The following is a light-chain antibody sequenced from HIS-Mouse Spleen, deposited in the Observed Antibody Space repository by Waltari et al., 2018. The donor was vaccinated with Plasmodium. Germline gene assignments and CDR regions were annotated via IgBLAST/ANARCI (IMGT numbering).Light chain of an antibody. CDR3: YSTDSSGNHRV. CDR1: ALPKKY. V-gene: IGLV3-10*01. J-gene: IGLJ3*02. CDR2: EDS. Sequence: SYELTQPPSVPVSPGQTARITCSGDALPKKYAYWDQQKSGQAPVLVIYEDSKRPSGIPERFSGSSSGTMATLTISGAQVEDEADYYCYSTDSSGNHRVFGGGTKLTVL.